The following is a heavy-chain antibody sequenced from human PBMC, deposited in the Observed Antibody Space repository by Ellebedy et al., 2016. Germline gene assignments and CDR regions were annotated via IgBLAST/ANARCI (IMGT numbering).Heavy chain of an antibody. CDR1: GFSLSTSGVG. CDR2: IAWDDDK. Sequence: SGPTLVKPTQTLTLTCTFSGFSLSTSGVGVSWIRQPPGKALEWLARIAWDDDKYYRTSLKTRLTISKVTSKNQVVLTMTNMDPVETASFYCARAIVAKVPYYYYYGMDVWGQGTTVTVPS. V-gene: IGHV2-70*11. D-gene: IGHD5-12*01. J-gene: IGHJ6*02. CDR3: ARAIVAKVPYYYYYGMDV.